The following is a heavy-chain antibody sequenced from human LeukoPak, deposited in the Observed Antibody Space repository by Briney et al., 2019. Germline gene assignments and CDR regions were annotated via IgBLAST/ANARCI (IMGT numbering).Heavy chain of an antibody. J-gene: IGHJ4*02. CDR2: IYYSGST. CDR3: ARDRKGWIQLDY. V-gene: IGHV4-61*01. Sequence: SETLSLTCTVSGGSVSSGSYYWSWIRQPPGKGLEWIGYIYYSGSTNYNPSLKSRVTISVDTSKNQFSLKVSSVTAADTAVYYCARDRKGWIQLDYWGQGTLVTVSS. CDR1: GGSVSSGSYY. D-gene: IGHD5-18*01.